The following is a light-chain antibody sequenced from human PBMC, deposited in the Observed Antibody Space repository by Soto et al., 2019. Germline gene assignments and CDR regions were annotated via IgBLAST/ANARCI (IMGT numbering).Light chain of an antibody. J-gene: IGLJ1*01. V-gene: IGLV1-40*01. CDR1: SSNIGAGHD. CDR2: GNS. Sequence: QSVLTQPPSVSGAPGQRVTISCTGSSSNIGAGHDVHWYQQLPGTAPKLLIYGNSNRPSGVPDRFSGSKSGTSASLAITGLQAEDVFDYYCQSYSSSLSGYVFGTGTMVTV. CDR3: QSYSSSLSGYV.